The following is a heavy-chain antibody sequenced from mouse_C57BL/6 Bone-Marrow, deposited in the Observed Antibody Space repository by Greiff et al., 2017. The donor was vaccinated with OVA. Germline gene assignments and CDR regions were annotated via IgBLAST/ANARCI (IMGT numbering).Heavy chain of an antibody. D-gene: IGHD2-1*01. CDR3: RCNSLYAMDY. CDR2: INPYNGGT. CDR1: GYTFTDYY. V-gene: IGHV1-19*01. Sequence: SGPVLVKPGASVKMSCKASGYTFTDYYLNWVKQSHGKSLEWIGVINPYNGGTSYNQKFKGKATLPVAKSSSTAYMELNSLTSEDSAVYYIRCNSLYAMDYWGQGTSVTVSS. J-gene: IGHJ4*01.